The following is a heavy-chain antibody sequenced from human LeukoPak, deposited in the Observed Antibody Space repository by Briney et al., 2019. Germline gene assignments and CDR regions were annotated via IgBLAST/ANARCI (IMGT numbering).Heavy chain of an antibody. CDR2: ISGSGDNT. CDR3: AKGSYYDSSGSFYFDY. D-gene: IGHD3-22*01. V-gene: IGHV3-23*01. J-gene: IGHJ4*02. CDR1: GFTFSSYA. Sequence: GGSLRLSCAASGFTFSSYAMSWVRQAPGKGLEWVSGISGSGDNTYYADSAKGRFTISRDNSKNTLYVQVNSLGTEDTAAYYCAKGSYYDSSGSFYFDYWGQGTLVTVSS.